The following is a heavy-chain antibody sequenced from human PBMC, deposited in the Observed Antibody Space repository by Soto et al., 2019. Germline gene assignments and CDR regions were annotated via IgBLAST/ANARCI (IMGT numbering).Heavy chain of an antibody. V-gene: IGHV1-69*12. D-gene: IGHD3-22*01. CDR3: ARSPHDSSGYYQPLNFDY. Sequence: QVQLVQSGAEVKKPGSSVKVSCKASGGTFSSYAISWVRQAPGQGLEWMGGIIPIFGTANYAQKFQGRVTITAEESTSTAYMELSSLRSEDTAVFYCARSPHDSSGYYQPLNFDYWGQGTLVTVSS. CDR2: IIPIFGTA. J-gene: IGHJ4*02. CDR1: GGTFSSYA.